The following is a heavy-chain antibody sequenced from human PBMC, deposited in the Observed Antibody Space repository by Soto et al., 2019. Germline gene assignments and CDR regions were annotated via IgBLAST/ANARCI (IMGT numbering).Heavy chain of an antibody. CDR2: INPSGDNT. J-gene: IGHJ4*02. CDR3: ARDKFDSTGHYCDY. V-gene: IGHV1-46*01. Sequence: GASVKVSCKASGYTFSLFYMYWVRQAPGQGLEWMGIINPSGDNTTYAQKFQGRVTMTRDTSTSTVYMELSSLRSEDTAVYYCARDKFDSTGHYCDYWGQGTPVTV. CDR1: GYTFSLFY. D-gene: IGHD3-22*01.